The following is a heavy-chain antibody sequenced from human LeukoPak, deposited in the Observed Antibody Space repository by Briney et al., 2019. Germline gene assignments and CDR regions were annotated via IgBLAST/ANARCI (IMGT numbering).Heavy chain of an antibody. Sequence: ASVKVSCKASGYTFTSYDINWVRQATGQGLEWMGWMNPNSGNTGYAQKFQGRVTMTRNTSISTAYMELSSLRSEDTAVYYCARGRYCSGGSCYSHYFDYWGQGTLVTVSS. J-gene: IGHJ4*02. V-gene: IGHV1-8*01. CDR2: MNPNSGNT. D-gene: IGHD2-15*01. CDR1: GYTFTSYD. CDR3: ARGRYCSGGSCYSHYFDY.